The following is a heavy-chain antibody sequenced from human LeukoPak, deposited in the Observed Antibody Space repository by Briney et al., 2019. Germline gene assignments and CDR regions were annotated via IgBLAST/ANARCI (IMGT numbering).Heavy chain of an antibody. CDR1: GFIFNSYW. CDR3: ARPFSRRDAFDI. J-gene: IGHJ3*02. Sequence: PGGSLRLSCAATGFIFNSYWMSWVRQAPGKGLEWVANIKQDGSEKYYVDSVKGRFTISRDNAKNSLYLQMNSLRAEDTAVYYCARPFSRRDAFDIWGQGTMVTVSS. CDR2: IKQDGSEK. D-gene: IGHD3-3*02. V-gene: IGHV3-7*01.